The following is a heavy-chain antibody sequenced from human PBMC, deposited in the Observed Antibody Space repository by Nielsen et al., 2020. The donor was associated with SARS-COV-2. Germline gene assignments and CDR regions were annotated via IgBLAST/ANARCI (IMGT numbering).Heavy chain of an antibody. CDR2: IYYSGRT. J-gene: IGHJ3*02. D-gene: IGHD3-22*01. CDR3: ARWPAGDYDSSGYPIMRDAFDI. V-gene: IGHV4-59*12. Sequence: WLRQPPGKGLEWIGYIYYSGRTNYNPSLKSRVTISVDTSKNQFSLKLSSVTAADTAVHYCARWPAGDYDSSGYPIMRDAFDIWGQGTMVTVSS.